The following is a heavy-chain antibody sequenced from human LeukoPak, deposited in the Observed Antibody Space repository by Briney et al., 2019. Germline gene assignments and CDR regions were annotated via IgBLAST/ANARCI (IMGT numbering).Heavy chain of an antibody. CDR1: GFTFSSYE. V-gene: IGHV3-48*03. J-gene: IGHJ6*04. CDR2: ISSSGSTI. CDR3: AELGIAMIGGV. Sequence: GGSLRLSCAASGFTFSSYEMNWVRQAPGKGLEWVSYISSSGSTIYYADSVKGRFTISRDNAKNSLYLQMNSLRAEDTAVYYCAELGIAMIGGVWGKGTTVTISS. D-gene: IGHD3-10*02.